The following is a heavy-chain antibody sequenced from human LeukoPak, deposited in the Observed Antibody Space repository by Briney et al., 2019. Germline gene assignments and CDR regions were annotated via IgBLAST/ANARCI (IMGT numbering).Heavy chain of an antibody. CDR1: GDSFSSNSVT. D-gene: IGHD2-2*01. CDR2: TYYRSTWYN. J-gene: IGHJ5*02. V-gene: IGHV6-1*01. CDR3: ARRLTQYDCFDL. Sequence: SQTLSLTCAVSGDSFSSNSVTWHWIRQSPSRGLEWLGRTYYRSTWYNDYAVSVRGRITVNPDTSKNQFSLHLNSVTPKDTAVYYCARRLTQYDCFDLWGQGILVTVSS.